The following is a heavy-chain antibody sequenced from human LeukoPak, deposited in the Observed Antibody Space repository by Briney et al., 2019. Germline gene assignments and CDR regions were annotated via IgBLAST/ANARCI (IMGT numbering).Heavy chain of an antibody. Sequence: GGSLRLSCAASGFTFSSYAMSRVRQAPGKGLEWVSAISGSGGSTYYADSVKGRFTISRDNSKNTLYLQMNSLRAEDTAVYYCARVKGGRGYSGYEHFDYWGQGTLVTVSS. V-gene: IGHV3-23*01. CDR2: ISGSGGST. J-gene: IGHJ4*02. D-gene: IGHD5-12*01. CDR1: GFTFSSYA. CDR3: ARVKGGRGYSGYEHFDY.